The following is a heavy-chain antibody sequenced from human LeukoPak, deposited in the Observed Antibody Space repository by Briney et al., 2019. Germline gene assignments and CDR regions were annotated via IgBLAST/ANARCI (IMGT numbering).Heavy chain of an antibody. J-gene: IGHJ4*02. Sequence: GGSLRLSCAASGFTFNDYAIYWVRQGPGKGLEWVSLISGDGGSIYYADSVKGRFTISRDNSKNSLYLQMNSLRTEDTALYYCAKEDYSSSWYALDYWGQGTLVTVSS. V-gene: IGHV3-43*02. D-gene: IGHD6-13*01. CDR1: GFTFNDYA. CDR2: ISGDGGSI. CDR3: AKEDYSSSWYALDY.